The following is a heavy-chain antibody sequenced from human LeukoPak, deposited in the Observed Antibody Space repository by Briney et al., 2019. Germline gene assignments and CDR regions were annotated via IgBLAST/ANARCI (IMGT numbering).Heavy chain of an antibody. CDR2: IYYSGST. D-gene: IGHD6-13*01. CDR3: ARVTGYVMEDYFDY. Sequence: SETLSLTCTVSGGSISSYYWSWIRQPPGKGLEWIGYIYYSGSTYYNPSLKSRVTISVDTSKNQFSLRLSSVTAADTAVYYCARVTGYVMEDYFDYWGQGTLVTVSS. CDR1: GGSISSYY. J-gene: IGHJ4*02. V-gene: IGHV4-59*01.